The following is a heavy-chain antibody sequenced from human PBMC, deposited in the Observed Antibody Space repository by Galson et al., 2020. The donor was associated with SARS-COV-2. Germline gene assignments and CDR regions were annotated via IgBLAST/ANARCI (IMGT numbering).Heavy chain of an antibody. Sequence: GGSLRLSCAASGFTFSSYGMHWVRQAPGKGLEWVAVISYDGSNKYYADSVKGRFTISRDNSKNTLYLQMNSLRAEDEAVYDCAKPRGYDSFYIWCKEGMVTVSS. CDR2: ISYDGSNK. J-gene: IGHJ3*02. CDR1: GFTFSSYG. D-gene: IGHD3-22*01. V-gene: IGHV3-30*18. CDR3: AKPRGYDSFYI.